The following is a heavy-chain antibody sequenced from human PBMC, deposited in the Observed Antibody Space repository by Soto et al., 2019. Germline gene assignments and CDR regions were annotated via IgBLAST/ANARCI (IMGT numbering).Heavy chain of an antibody. CDR2: IYYSGST. J-gene: IGHJ2*01. Sequence: QVQLQESGPGLVKPSETLSLTCTVSGGSISSYYWSWIRQPPGKGLEWIGYIYYSGSTKYNPSLKTRVTMPVDTSKNQFSLKLSSVTAADTAVYYCARRVWLVTGWYFDLWGRGTLVTVSS. D-gene: IGHD6-19*01. CDR1: GGSISSYY. V-gene: IGHV4-59*08. CDR3: ARRVWLVTGWYFDL.